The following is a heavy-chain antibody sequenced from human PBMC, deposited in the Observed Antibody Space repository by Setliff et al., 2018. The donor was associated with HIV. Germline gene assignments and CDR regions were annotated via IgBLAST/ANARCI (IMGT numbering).Heavy chain of an antibody. D-gene: IGHD3-22*01. V-gene: IGHV4-34*01. Sequence: SETLSLTCAVYGESFSGYYWSWIRQSPGEGLEWLGGINHSGSTNHNPSLKSRVAISVDTSKNQFSLKLTSVTAADTVLYFCARQFGSGFYFDYWGRGTLVTVSS. J-gene: IGHJ4*02. CDR1: GESFSGYY. CDR3: ARQFGSGFYFDY. CDR2: INHSGST.